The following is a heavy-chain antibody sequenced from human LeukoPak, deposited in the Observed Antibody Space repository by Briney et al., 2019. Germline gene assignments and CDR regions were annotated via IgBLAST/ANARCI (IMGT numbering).Heavy chain of an antibody. D-gene: IGHD3-10*01. CDR1: GASINDNNYY. Sequence: SETLSLTCTVSGASINDNNYYWGWIRQPPGMGLEWIGSVFYTGSTYYNPSLKSRVTISIDTSKNQFSLDLTFVTAADTAVYYCARDSPMVVPFDYWGQGALVTVSS. V-gene: IGHV4-39*07. J-gene: IGHJ4*02. CDR3: ARDSPMVVPFDY. CDR2: VFYTGST.